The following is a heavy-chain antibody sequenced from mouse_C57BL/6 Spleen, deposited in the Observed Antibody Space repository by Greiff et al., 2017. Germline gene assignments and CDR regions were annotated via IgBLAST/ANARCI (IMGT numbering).Heavy chain of an antibody. Sequence: EVKLMESGPGLVKPSQSLSLTCSVTGYSITSGYYWNWIRQFPGNKLEWMGYISYDGSNNYNPSLKNRISITRDTSKNQFFLKLNSVTTEDTATYYCARDRGSSLYYYAMDYWGQGTSVTVSS. V-gene: IGHV3-6*01. CDR3: ARDRGSSLYYYAMDY. J-gene: IGHJ4*01. CDR1: GYSITSGYY. D-gene: IGHD1-1*01. CDR2: ISYDGSN.